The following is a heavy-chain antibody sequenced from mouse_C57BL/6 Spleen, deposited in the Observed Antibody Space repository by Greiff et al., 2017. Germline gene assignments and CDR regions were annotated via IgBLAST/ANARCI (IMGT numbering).Heavy chain of an antibody. V-gene: IGHV7-3*01. CDR1: GFTFTDYY. Sequence: DVQLVESGGGLVQPGGSLSLSCAASGFTFTDYYMSWVRQPPGKALEWLGIIRNKANGYTTEYSASVKGRFTISRDNSQCILYLQMNALRAADSATYYCARATDYWGQGTTLTVSS. J-gene: IGHJ2*01. CDR3: ARATDY. CDR2: IRNKANGYTT.